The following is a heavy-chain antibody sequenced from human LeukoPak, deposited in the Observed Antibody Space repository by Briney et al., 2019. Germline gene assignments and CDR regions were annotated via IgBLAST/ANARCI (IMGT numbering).Heavy chain of an antibody. Sequence: GRSLRLSCAASGFTFSSYWMRWVRQAPGNGREWVANIKQDGSEKYYVDSVKGRFTISRDNAKNSLYLQMNSLRAEDTAVYYCASGLVPAAKSQYYYYYMDVWGKGTTVTVSS. J-gene: IGHJ6*03. CDR2: IKQDGSEK. V-gene: IGHV3-7*01. CDR3: ASGLVPAAKSQYYYYYMDV. CDR1: GFTFSSYW. D-gene: IGHD2-2*01.